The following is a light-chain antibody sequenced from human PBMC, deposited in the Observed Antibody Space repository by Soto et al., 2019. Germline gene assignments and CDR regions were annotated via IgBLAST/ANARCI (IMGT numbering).Light chain of an antibody. J-gene: IGKJ1*01. CDR3: QQYNTYSWT. V-gene: IGKV1-5*03. CDR1: QSINNW. CDR2: KAS. Sequence: DIQMTQSPSTLSASVADRVTITCRASQSINNWLAWFQQKPGKAPKVLIYKASNLESGVPSRFSGRGFGTEFTLTISSLQPDDFATYYCQQYNTYSWTFGQGTKVEIK.